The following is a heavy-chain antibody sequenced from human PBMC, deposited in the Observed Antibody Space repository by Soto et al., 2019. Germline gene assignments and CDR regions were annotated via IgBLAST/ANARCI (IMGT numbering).Heavy chain of an antibody. CDR1: GFTFSSYW. J-gene: IGHJ4*02. V-gene: IGHV3-7*04. D-gene: IGHD1-26*01. CDR3: GRDLRDWDSGSYSYDY. CDR2: IKQDGGEK. Sequence: GGSLRLSCAASGFTFSSYWMSWVRQAPGKGLEWVANIKQDGGEKNYVDSVKGRFTISRDNAKKSLYLQMNSLRAEDTAVYYCGRDLRDWDSGSYSYDYWGQGT.